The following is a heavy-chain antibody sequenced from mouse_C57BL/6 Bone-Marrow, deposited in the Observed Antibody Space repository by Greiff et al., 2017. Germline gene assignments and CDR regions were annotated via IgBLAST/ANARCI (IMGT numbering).Heavy chain of an antibody. CDR1: GYAFTNYL. Sequence: VQLQESGAELVRPGTSVKVSCKASGYAFTNYLIEWVKQRPGQGLEWIGVINPGRGGTNYNEKFKGKATLTADKSSSTASMQLSSLTSEDSAVYFCARSKNWDSWFAYWGQGTLVTVSA. V-gene: IGHV1-54*01. CDR2: INPGRGGT. D-gene: IGHD4-1*01. J-gene: IGHJ3*01. CDR3: ARSKNWDSWFAY.